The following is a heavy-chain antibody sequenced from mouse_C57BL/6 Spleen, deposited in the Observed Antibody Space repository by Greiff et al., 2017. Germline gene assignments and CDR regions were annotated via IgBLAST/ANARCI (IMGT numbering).Heavy chain of an antibody. D-gene: IGHD3-3*01. V-gene: IGHV3-6*01. CDR3: ARDGEGPAWFAY. Sequence: ESGPGLVKPSQSLSLTCSVTGYSITSGYYWNWIRQFPGNKLEWRGYISYDGSNNYNPSLKNRISITRDTSKNQFFLKLNSVTTEDTATYYCARDGEGPAWFAYWGQGTLVTVSA. CDR2: ISYDGSN. CDR1: GYSITSGYY. J-gene: IGHJ3*01.